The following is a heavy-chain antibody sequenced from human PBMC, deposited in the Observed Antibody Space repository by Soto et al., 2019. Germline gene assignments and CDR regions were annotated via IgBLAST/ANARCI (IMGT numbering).Heavy chain of an antibody. J-gene: IGHJ4*02. D-gene: IGHD2-2*01. CDR2: IRSKANSYAT. CDR1: GFTFSGSA. Sequence: EVQLVESGGGLGRPGGSLKLSCAASGFTFSGSAMHWVRQASGKGLDWVGRIRSKANSYATAYAASVKGRFTISRDDSKNTAYLQMKSLKTEDTAVYYCTSTQEIYCSSTSCPAFDYWGQGTLVTVSS. CDR3: TSTQEIYCSSTSCPAFDY. V-gene: IGHV3-73*01.